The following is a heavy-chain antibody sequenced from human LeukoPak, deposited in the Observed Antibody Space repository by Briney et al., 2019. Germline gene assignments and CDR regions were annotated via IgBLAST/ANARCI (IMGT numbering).Heavy chain of an antibody. CDR3: ARGPLGGSGSYYTYLDYYYGMDV. CDR1: GYTLTELS. D-gene: IGHD3-10*01. Sequence: ASVKVSCKVSGYTLTELSMHWVRQAPGKGLEWMGGFDPEDGETIYAQKFQGRVTMTEDTSTDTAYMELSSLRSEDTAVYYCARGPLGGSGSYYTYLDYYYGMDVWGQGTTVTVSS. CDR2: FDPEDGET. V-gene: IGHV1-24*01. J-gene: IGHJ6*02.